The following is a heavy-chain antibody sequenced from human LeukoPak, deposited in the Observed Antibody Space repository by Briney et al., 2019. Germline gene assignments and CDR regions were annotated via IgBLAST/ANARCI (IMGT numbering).Heavy chain of an antibody. Sequence: ASVKVSCKASGYTFTGYYMHWVRQAPGQGLEWMGWINPNSGGTNYAQKFQGRVTMTRATSIRTAYMEVSSLRSDDTAVYYCARGQQWLEAFDYWGLGTLVTVSS. V-gene: IGHV1-2*02. CDR2: INPNSGGT. CDR3: ARGQQWLEAFDY. CDR1: GYTFTGYY. J-gene: IGHJ4*02. D-gene: IGHD6-19*01.